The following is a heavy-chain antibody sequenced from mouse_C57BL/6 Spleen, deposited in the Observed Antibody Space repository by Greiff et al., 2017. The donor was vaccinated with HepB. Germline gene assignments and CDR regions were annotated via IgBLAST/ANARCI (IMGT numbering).Heavy chain of an antibody. CDR3: ARGWDGSGFDY. Sequence: ESGPGLVKPSQSLSLTCSVTGYSITSGYYWNWIRQFPGNKLEWMGYISYDGSNNYNPSLKNRISITRDTSKNQFFLKLNSVTTEDTATYYCARGWDGSGFDYWGQGTTLTVSS. D-gene: IGHD4-1*01. CDR2: ISYDGSN. CDR1: GYSITSGYY. V-gene: IGHV3-6*01. J-gene: IGHJ2*01.